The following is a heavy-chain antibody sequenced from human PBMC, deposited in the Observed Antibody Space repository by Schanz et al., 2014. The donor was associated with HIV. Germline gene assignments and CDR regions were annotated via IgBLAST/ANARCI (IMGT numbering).Heavy chain of an antibody. Sequence: QVQLVESGGGVVQPGRSLRLSCAASGFTFSSYGMHWVRQAPGKGLEWVAVISYDGSNKYYTDSVKGRFTISRDISKNTLYLQMNSLRAEDTAVYYCARRDYGDYYYYGMDVWGQGTTVTVS. D-gene: IGHD4-17*01. CDR2: ISYDGSNK. J-gene: IGHJ6*02. CDR3: ARRDYGDYYYYGMDV. CDR1: GFTFSSYG. V-gene: IGHV3-30*03.